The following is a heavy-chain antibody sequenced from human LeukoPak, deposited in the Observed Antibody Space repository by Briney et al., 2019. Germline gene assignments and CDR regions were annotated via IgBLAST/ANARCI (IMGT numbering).Heavy chain of an antibody. V-gene: IGHV3-74*01. J-gene: IGHJ4*02. D-gene: IGHD5-24*01. CDR2: ISSDGSTT. CDR1: GFTFRSYW. Sequence: GGSLRLSCAASGFTFRSYWMYWVRQAPGKGLVWVSRISSDGSTTSYADSVKGRFTISRDNAKNTLYLQMNSLRAEDTAVYYCASSPEDGPDYWGQGTLVTVSS. CDR3: ASSPEDGPDY.